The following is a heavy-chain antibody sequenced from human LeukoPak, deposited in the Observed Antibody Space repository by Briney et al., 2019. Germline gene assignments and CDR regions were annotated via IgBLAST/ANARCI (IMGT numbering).Heavy chain of an antibody. CDR3: ARVQFGYYGSGSYPTYDY. D-gene: IGHD3-10*01. V-gene: IGHV1-2*02. CDR1: GYTFTGYY. Sequence: ASVKVSCKASGYTFTGYYMHWVRQAPGQGHEWMGWINPNSGGTNYAQKFQGRVTMTRDTSISTAYMELSRLRSDYTAVYYCARVQFGYYGSGSYPTYDYWGQGTLVTVSS. J-gene: IGHJ4*02. CDR2: INPNSGGT.